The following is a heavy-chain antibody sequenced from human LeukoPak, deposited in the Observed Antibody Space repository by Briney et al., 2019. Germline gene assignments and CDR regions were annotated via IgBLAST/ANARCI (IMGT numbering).Heavy chain of an antibody. D-gene: IGHD2-21*02. V-gene: IGHV3-9*01. CDR1: GFTFDDYV. CDR3: AKDSGFVVVTAPDFDY. CDR2: ISWNSGSI. Sequence: GGSLRLSCAASGFTFDDYVMHWVRQAPGKGLEWVSGISWNSGSIGYADSVKGRFTISRDNAKNSLYLQMNSLRAEDTALYYCAKDSGFVVVTAPDFDYWGQGTLVTVSS. J-gene: IGHJ4*02.